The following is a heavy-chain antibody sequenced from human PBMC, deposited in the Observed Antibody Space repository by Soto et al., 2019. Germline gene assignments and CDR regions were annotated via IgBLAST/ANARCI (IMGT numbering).Heavy chain of an antibody. CDR2: FDPEDGET. CDR1: GYTLTDLS. CDR3: ATDYSPYDSSGYLFDY. V-gene: IGHV1-24*01. J-gene: IGHJ4*02. D-gene: IGHD3-22*01. Sequence: ASVKLSCKVSGYTLTDLSMHWVRQAPRKGLEWMGGFDPEDGETIYAQKFQGRVTMTEDTSTDTAYMELSSLRSEDTAVYYCATDYSPYDSSGYLFDYWGQGTLVTVSS.